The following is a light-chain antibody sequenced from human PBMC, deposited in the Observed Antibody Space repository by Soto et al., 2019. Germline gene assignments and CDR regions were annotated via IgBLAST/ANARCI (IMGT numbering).Light chain of an antibody. CDR1: QSISSW. CDR2: DAS. V-gene: IGKV1-5*01. Sequence: DIQMTQSPSTLSASVGDRVTITCRASQSISSWLAWYQQKPGKAPKLLIYDASSLESGVPSRFSGSGSGTEFTLTISSLQPDDFATYYCQQYNIYSFGQGTKVDIK. J-gene: IGKJ1*01. CDR3: QQYNIYS.